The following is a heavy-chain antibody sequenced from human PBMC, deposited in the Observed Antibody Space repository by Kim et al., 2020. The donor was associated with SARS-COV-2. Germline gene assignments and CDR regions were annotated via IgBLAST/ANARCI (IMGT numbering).Heavy chain of an antibody. CDR3: ARDMLRLVELSLMSYYYYYYGMDV. J-gene: IGHJ6*02. V-gene: IGHV3-33*08. D-gene: IGHD3-16*02. CDR2: IWYDGSNK. CDR1: GFTFSSYG. Sequence: GGSLRLSCAASGFTFSSYGMHWVRQAPGKGLEWVAVIWYDGSNKYYADSVKGRFTISRDNAKNTLYLQMNSLRAEDTAVYYCARDMLRLVELSLMSYYYYYYGMDVWGQGSTVTVSS.